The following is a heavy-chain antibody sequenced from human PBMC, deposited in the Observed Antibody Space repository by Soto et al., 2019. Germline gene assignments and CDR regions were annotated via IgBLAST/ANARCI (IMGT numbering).Heavy chain of an antibody. V-gene: IGHV4-34*01. J-gene: IGHJ4*02. CDR3: ARGAIFDY. D-gene: IGHD3-3*02. CDR1: GGSFSGYY. Sequence: QVHLQQWGAGLLRPSETLSLTCAVYGGSFSGYYWSWIRQPPGKGLEWIGEINRSGSTDYNPSLKSRVTMSLDTSNNQFYLRLISVTAADTAVYYCARGAIFDYWGQGTLITVSS. CDR2: INRSGST.